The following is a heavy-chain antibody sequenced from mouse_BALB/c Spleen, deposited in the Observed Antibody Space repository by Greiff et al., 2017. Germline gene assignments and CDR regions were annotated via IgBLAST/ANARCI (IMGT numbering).Heavy chain of an antibody. J-gene: IGHJ3*01. D-gene: IGHD2-4*01. CDR2: ISNGGGST. CDR1: GFTFSSYT. V-gene: IGHV5-12-2*01. Sequence: EVQLVESGGGLVQPGGSLKLSCAASGFTFSSYTMSWVRQTPEKRLEWVAYISNGGGSTYYPDTVKGRFTISRDNAKNTLYLQMSSLKSEDTAMYYCARQGSIYYDYGAWFAYWGQGTLVTVSA. CDR3: ARQGSIYYDYGAWFAY.